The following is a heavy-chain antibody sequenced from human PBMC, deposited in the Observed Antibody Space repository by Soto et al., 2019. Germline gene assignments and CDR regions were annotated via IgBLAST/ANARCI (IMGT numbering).Heavy chain of an antibody. J-gene: IGHJ3*02. CDR1: GLTFNNYW. CDR2: IKGDGGEK. CDR3: ARELVLGLKSAFDM. V-gene: IGHV3-7*04. D-gene: IGHD2-15*01. Sequence: EVQLLEAGGGLVQPGGSLRLSCAASGLTFNNYWMSWVRQAPGKGLEWVANIKGDGGEKSYGDSVKGRFTISRDNAKNSLYLHMNSLRDEDTAVYFCARELVLGLKSAFDMWGQGTLVTVSS.